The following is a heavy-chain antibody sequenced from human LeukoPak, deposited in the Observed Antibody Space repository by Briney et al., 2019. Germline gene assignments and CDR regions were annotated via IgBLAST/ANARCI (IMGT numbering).Heavy chain of an antibody. CDR1: GYTFTGYY. J-gene: IGHJ4*02. CDR2: INPNSGGT. V-gene: IGHV1-2*02. D-gene: IGHD6-13*01. CDR3: AREGAAADSVYFDY. Sequence: ASVKVSCKASGYTFTGYYMHWVRQAPGQELEWMGWINPNSGGTNYAQKFQGRVTMTRDTSISTAYMELSRLRSDDTAVYYCAREGAAADSVYFDYWGQGTLVTVSS.